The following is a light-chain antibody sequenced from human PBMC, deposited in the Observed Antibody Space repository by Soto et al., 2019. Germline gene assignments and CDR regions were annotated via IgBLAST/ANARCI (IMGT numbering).Light chain of an antibody. CDR1: QAVPNN. J-gene: IGKJ4*01. CDR2: AES. V-gene: IGKV1-9*01. CDR3: QQVNTYPRT. Sequence: DIHLTQSQSFLSASVGDRVTITSRPSQAVPNNMAWYQQKPGKPPKLLIYAESTLHSGVPSRFSGRKSGTQFTLTIDSLQPEDFATYYCQQVNTYPRTFGGGTKVDIK.